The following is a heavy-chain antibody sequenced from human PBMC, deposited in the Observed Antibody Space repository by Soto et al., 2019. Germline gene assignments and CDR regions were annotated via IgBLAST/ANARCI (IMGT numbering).Heavy chain of an antibody. D-gene: IGHD3-22*01. V-gene: IGHV3-23*01. CDR3: ARSRVSTHPGYYDSSGYYYGY. Sequence: PGGSLRLSCAASAFTSSSYAMSWVRQAPGKGLEWVSAISGSGGSTYYADSVKGRFTISRDNSTNTRYLQMNSLRGEDTAVYYCARSRVSTHPGYYDSSGYYYGYWGQGTLVTVSS. J-gene: IGHJ4*02. CDR2: ISGSGGST. CDR1: AFTSSSYA.